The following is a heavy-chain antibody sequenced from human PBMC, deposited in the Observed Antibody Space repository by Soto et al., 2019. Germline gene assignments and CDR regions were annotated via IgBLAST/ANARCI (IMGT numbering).Heavy chain of an antibody. J-gene: IGHJ4*02. CDR2: IYRTGRT. CDR1: GGSFTSNNW. D-gene: IGHD1-7*01. Sequence: QVQLQESGPGLVKPSGTLSLTCAVSGGSFTSNNWWTWVRQPPGQGLEWIGEIYRTGRTNYNPSLKSRVTISLDKAENQFSLKVTSLTAADTAVYYCASRDPGTSVDYWGQVTLVTVSS. CDR3: ASRDPGTSVDY. V-gene: IGHV4-4*02.